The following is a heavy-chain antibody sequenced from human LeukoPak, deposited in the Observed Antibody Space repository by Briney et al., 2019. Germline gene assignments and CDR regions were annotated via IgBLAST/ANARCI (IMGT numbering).Heavy chain of an antibody. CDR3: ARDLDYYDSSIGGFDY. J-gene: IGHJ4*02. CDR2: ISSSSSYI. CDR1: GFTFSSYS. Sequence: PGGSLRLSCAASGFTFSSYSMNWVRQAPGKGLEWVSSISSSSSYIYYADSVKGRFTISRANAKNSLYLQMNSLRAEDTAVYYCARDLDYYDSSIGGFDYWGEGTLVTVSS. D-gene: IGHD3-22*01. V-gene: IGHV3-21*01.